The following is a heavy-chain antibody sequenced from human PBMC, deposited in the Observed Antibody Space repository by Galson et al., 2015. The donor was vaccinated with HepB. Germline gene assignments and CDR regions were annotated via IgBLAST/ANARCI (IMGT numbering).Heavy chain of an antibody. CDR1: GFTFSNAW. J-gene: IGHJ5*02. D-gene: IGHD3-16*01. CDR2: INGRGSNR. CDR3: VKEGAWFGGDWFDP. V-gene: IGHV3-23*01. Sequence: LRLSCAASGFTFSNAWMSWVRQVPGKGLEWVASINGRGSNRNYAESVKGRFSISRDNSKNTLFLEMNSLRAEDTAVYYCVKEGAWFGGDWFDPWGQGTLVIVS.